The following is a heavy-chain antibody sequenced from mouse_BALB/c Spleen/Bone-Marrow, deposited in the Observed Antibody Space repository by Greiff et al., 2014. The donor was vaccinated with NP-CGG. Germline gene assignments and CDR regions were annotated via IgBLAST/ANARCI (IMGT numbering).Heavy chain of an antibody. CDR1: GYTFSSYW. Sequence: AQLQQSGAELMKPGASVKISCKATGYTFSSYWIEWVKQRPGHGLEWIGEILPGSGSTNYNEKLKGKATFTADTSSNTAYMQLSSLTSEDSAVYYCARDWDPFAYWGQGTLVTASA. J-gene: IGHJ3*01. D-gene: IGHD4-1*01. CDR3: ARDWDPFAY. V-gene: IGHV1-9*01. CDR2: ILPGSGST.